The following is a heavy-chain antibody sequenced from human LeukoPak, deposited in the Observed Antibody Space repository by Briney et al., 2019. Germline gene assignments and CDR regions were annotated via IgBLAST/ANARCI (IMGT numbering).Heavy chain of an antibody. Sequence: GGSLRLSCAASGFTFSSFSMNWLRQAPGKGLEWVSYIDWSSSSINYADSVKGRFTISRDNAKNSLYLGMSSLRVEDTAVYYCARDKDYGFDYWGQGILVTVSS. CDR3: ARDKDYGFDY. D-gene: IGHD4-17*01. V-gene: IGHV3-48*01. CDR1: GFTFSSFS. J-gene: IGHJ4*02. CDR2: IDWSSSSI.